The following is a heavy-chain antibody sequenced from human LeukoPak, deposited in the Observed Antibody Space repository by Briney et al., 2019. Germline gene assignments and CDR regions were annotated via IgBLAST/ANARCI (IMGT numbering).Heavy chain of an antibody. CDR1: GFTFKSYD. J-gene: IGHJ4*03. CDR2: IGTAGDT. CDR3: ARYRSGWYFDY. Sequence: SGGSLRLSCAASGFTFKSYDMHWVRQAAGEGLEWVSAIGTAGDTYYPGSVKGRFTISRENAKNSLYLQMNSLRAGDTAVYYCARYRSGWYFDYWGQGTTVTVSS. D-gene: IGHD6-19*01. V-gene: IGHV3-13*01.